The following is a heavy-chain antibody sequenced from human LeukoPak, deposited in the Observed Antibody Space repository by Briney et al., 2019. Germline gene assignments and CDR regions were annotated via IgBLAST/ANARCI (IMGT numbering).Heavy chain of an antibody. CDR1: GGSISSSSYY. CDR3: ARDPASRDGYNYGYFDY. D-gene: IGHD5-24*01. CDR2: IYYSGST. V-gene: IGHV4-39*07. Sequence: PSETLSLTCTVSGGSISSSSYYWGWIRQPPGTELEWIGSIYYSGSTYYNPSLKSRVTISVDTSKNQFSLKLSSVTAADTAVYYCARDPASRDGYNYGYFDYWGQGTLVTVSS. J-gene: IGHJ4*02.